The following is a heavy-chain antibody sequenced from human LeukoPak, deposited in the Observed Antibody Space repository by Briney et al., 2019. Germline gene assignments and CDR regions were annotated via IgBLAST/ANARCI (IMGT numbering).Heavy chain of an antibody. CDR3: AREVGATTRTFDY. J-gene: IGHJ4*02. V-gene: IGHV3-48*03. CDR2: ISSSGSTI. D-gene: IGHD1-26*01. CDR1: GFTFSSYE. Sequence: GGSLRLSCAASGFTFSSYEMNWVRQAPGKGLEWVSYISSSGSTIYYADSVEGRFTISRDNAKNSLYLQMNSLRAEDTAVYYCAREVGATTRTFDYWGQGTLVTVSS.